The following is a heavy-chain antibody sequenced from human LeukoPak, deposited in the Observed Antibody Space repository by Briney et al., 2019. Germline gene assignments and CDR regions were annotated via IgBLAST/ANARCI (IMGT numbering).Heavy chain of an antibody. J-gene: IGHJ5*02. CDR1: GGSIISYY. V-gene: IGHV4-4*07. CDR3: ARDPIVGATLGLFDP. Sequence: KPSETLSLTCTVSGGSIISYYWSWIRQPAGKGLEWIGRIYTSGSTNYNPSLKSRVTMSVDTSKNQFSLKLSSVTAADTAVYYCARDPIVGATLGLFDPWGQGTLVTVSS. D-gene: IGHD1-26*01. CDR2: IYTSGST.